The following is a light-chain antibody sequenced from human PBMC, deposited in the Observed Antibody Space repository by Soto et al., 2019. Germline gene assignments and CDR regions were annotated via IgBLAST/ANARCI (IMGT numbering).Light chain of an antibody. J-gene: IGLJ3*02. CDR1: SSDVGGYNY. V-gene: IGLV2-14*01. Sequence: QSALTQSASVSGSPGQSITISCTGTSSDVGGYNYVSWYQQHPGKAPKLIIYDVSNRPSGVSTRFSGSKSGNTASLTISGLQAEDEAYYSCRSYTSTTSWVFGGGTKVTVL. CDR2: DVS. CDR3: RSYTSTTSWV.